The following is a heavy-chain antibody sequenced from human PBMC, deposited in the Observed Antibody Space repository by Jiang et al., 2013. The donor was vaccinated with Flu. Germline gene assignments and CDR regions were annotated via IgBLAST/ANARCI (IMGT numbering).Heavy chain of an antibody. V-gene: IGHV3-72*01. Sequence: QLVESGGGLVQPGGSLRLSRAASGFTFSDHYMDWVRQAPGKGLEWVGRTRNKANSYTTEYAASVKGRFTISRDDSKNSLYLQMNSLKTEDTAVYYCAQLGYCSGTSCYSFGYWGQGTLVTVSS. CDR1: GFTFSDHY. CDR2: TRNKANSYTT. J-gene: IGHJ4*02. CDR3: AQLGYCSGTSCYSFGY. D-gene: IGHD2-15*01.